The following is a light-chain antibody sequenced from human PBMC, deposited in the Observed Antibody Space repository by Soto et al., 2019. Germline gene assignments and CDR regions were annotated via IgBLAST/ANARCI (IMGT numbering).Light chain of an antibody. CDR1: QSVGGD. J-gene: IGKJ1*01. CDR2: GVS. V-gene: IGKV3-20*01. CDR3: GQFVSSPPRT. Sequence: ERVMTQSPATLSVSPGERATLSCRASQSVGGDLSWYQQKPGLAPRLLIYGVSNRATGIPDRFSGSGSGTDFILIISRLEPEDFALYYCGQFVSSPPRTFGQGTKVDNK.